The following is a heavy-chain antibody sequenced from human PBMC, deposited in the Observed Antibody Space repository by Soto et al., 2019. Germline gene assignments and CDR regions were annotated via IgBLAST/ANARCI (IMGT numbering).Heavy chain of an antibody. CDR3: ARDIGEISAV. CDR2: ISSSSSYI. CDR1: GFTFSSST. V-gene: IGHV3-21*06. Sequence: PGGSLRLSCTVSGFTFSSSTMTWVRQGPGKGLEWVSSISSSSSYIYFADSLKGRFTISRDNAKNSLYLQMNSLRAEDMAVYYCARDIGEISAVWGQGTQVTVSS. J-gene: IGHJ4*02. D-gene: IGHD3-10*01.